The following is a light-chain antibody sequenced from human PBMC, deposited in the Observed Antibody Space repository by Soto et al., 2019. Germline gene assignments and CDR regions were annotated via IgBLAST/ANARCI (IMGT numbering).Light chain of an antibody. CDR1: SSDVGGYNY. CDR2: DVR. Sequence: QSALTQPASVSGSPGQSITISCTGTSSDVGGYNYVSWYQQHPGKAPKLMIYDVRNRPSGDSNRFSGSKSVNTASLTISGLQAEDEADYYCSSYTTVSTYVFGNGTKVTV. V-gene: IGLV2-14*01. CDR3: SSYTTVSTYV. J-gene: IGLJ1*01.